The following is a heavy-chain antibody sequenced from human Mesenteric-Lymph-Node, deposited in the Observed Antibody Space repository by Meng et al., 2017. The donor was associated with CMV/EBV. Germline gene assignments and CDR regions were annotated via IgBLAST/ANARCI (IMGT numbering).Heavy chain of an antibody. CDR1: GYTFTTYE. CDR2: MNSNTGDT. J-gene: IGHJ5*02. Sequence: SGYTFTTYEINWVRQAPGQGLEWMGWMNSNTGDTGYAQKFQDRVTMTRSTSETTAYMELSSLTHEDTAIYYCTRGRHFWRGYYGFDPWGQGTLVTVSS. CDR3: TRGRHFWRGYYGFDP. V-gene: IGHV1-8*01. D-gene: IGHD3-3*01.